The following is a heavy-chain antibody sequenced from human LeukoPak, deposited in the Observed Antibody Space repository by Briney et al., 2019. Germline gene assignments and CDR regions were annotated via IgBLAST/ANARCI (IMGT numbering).Heavy chain of an antibody. D-gene: IGHD5-24*01. Sequence: PSETLSLTCTVSGGSISSSTYYWGWIRQPPGKGLDLIGSMYYTGNTYYNPSLKSRVTISVDTSKNQFSLKLTSVTAADTAVYYCARQPRDGHNPRPYYFDYWGQGTLVTVSS. CDR1: GGSISSSTYY. CDR2: MYYTGNT. J-gene: IGHJ4*02. V-gene: IGHV4-39*01. CDR3: ARQPRDGHNPRPYYFDY.